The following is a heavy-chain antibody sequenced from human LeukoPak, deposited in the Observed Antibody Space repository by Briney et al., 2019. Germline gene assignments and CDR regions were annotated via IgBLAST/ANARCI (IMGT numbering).Heavy chain of an antibody. Sequence: PSETLSLTCAVHGGSFSGYYWSWIRQPPGKGLEWIGENNHSGSTNYNPSLKSRVTISVDTSKNQFSLKLSSVTAADTAVYYCASHGVAAEVHCFDPWGQGTLVTVSS. CDR3: ASHGVAAEVHCFDP. V-gene: IGHV4-34*01. CDR2: NNHSGST. CDR1: GGSFSGYY. J-gene: IGHJ5*02. D-gene: IGHD2-15*01.